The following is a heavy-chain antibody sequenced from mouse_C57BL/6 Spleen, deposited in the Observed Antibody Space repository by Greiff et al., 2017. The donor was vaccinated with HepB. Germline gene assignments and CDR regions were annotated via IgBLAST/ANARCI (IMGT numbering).Heavy chain of an antibody. V-gene: IGHV1-80*01. D-gene: IGHD3-3*01. CDR1: GYAFSSYW. CDR2: IYPGDGDT. J-gene: IGHJ4*01. CDR3: AREGPLGGHYYAMDY. Sequence: QVQLKQSGAELVKPGASVKISCKASGYAFSSYWMNWVKQRPGKGLEWIGQIYPGDGDTNYNGKFKGKATLTADKSSSTAYMQLSSLTSEDSAVYFCAREGPLGGHYYAMDYWGQGTSVTVSS.